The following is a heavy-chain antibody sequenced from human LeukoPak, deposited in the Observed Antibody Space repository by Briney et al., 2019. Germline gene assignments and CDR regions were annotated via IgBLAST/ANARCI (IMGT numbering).Heavy chain of an antibody. Sequence: PGGSLRLSCAASGFTLSSYAMHWVRPAPGKGLEWAAVISSEGNTKYYADSVKGRFTISKDNSNNTSYLQMNSLVADGTAVYYCARQGNIDYWGRENLVTVSS. CDR2: ISSEGNTK. J-gene: IGHJ4*02. CDR1: GFTLSSYA. D-gene: IGHD2/OR15-2a*01. V-gene: IGHV3-30*14. CDR3: ARQGNIDY.